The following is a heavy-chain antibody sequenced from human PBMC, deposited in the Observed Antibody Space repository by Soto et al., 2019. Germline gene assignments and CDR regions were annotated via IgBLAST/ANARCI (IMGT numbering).Heavy chain of an antibody. CDR2: ISGSGGST. Sequence: EVQLLESGGGLVQPGGSLRLSCAASGFTFSSYAMSWVRQAPGKGLEWVSAISGSGGSTYYADSVKGRFTISRDNSKNTLYLQMNSLRAEDTAVYYCAKIPITIFGGVIIPDYYYMDVWGKGTTVTVSS. V-gene: IGHV3-23*01. J-gene: IGHJ6*03. CDR1: GFTFSSYA. CDR3: AKIPITIFGGVIIPDYYYMDV. D-gene: IGHD3-3*01.